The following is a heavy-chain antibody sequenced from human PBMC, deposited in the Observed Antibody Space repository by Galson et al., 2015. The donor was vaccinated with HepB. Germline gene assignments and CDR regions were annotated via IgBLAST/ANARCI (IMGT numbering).Heavy chain of an antibody. CDR3: ARLTVDWWEDY. Sequence: SLRLSCAASGFTFSSYAMHWVRQAPGKGLEWVAIISYDGRNKYYADSVKGRFTISRDNSKNTLYLQMNSLRAEDTAVYYCARLTVDWWEDYWGQGTLVTVSS. D-gene: IGHD1-26*01. J-gene: IGHJ4*02. CDR1: GFTFSSYA. V-gene: IGHV3-30*04. CDR2: ISYDGRNK.